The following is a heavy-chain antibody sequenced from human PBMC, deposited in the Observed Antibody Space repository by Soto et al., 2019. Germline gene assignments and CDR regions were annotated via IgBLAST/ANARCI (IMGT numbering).Heavy chain of an antibody. V-gene: IGHV1-18*01. D-gene: IGHD2-15*01. CDR2: ISAYNGNT. Sequence: QVQLVQSGAEVKKPGASVKVSCKASGYTFTSYGISWVRQAPGQGLEWMGWISAYNGNTNYAQKLQGRVTMTTDTSTSPAYMDLGSLRSDDTAVYYCARDKELQRVVVVAASDYWGQGTLVTVSS. J-gene: IGHJ4*02. CDR3: ARDKELQRVVVVAASDY. CDR1: GYTFTSYG.